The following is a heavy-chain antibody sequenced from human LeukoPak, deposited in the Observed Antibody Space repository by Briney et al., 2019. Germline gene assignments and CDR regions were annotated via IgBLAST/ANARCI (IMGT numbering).Heavy chain of an antibody. Sequence: SETLSLTCTVSGGSISSSSYYWGWIRQPPGKGLEWIGSIYYSGSTYYNPSLKSRVTISVDTSKNQFSLKLSSVTAADTAVYYCARENGMATLDYWGQGTLVTVSS. D-gene: IGHD5-24*01. V-gene: IGHV4-39*07. CDR2: IYYSGST. CDR3: ARENGMATLDY. CDR1: GGSISSSSYY. J-gene: IGHJ4*02.